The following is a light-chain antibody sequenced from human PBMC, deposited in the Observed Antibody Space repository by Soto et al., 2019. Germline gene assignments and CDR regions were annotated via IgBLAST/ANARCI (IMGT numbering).Light chain of an antibody. CDR3: QQYNNWPPYT. V-gene: IGKV3-15*01. CDR2: GAS. J-gene: IGKJ2*01. CDR1: QRVSSN. Sequence: EIVMTQSPATLYVSPGERATLSCRASQRVSSNLAWYQQKPGQAPRLLIYGASTRATGIPARFSGSGSGTEFTLTISSLQSEDFAVYYCQQYNNWPPYTFGQGTKLEIK.